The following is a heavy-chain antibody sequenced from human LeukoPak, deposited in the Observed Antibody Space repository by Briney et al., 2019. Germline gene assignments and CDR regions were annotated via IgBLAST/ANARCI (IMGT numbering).Heavy chain of an antibody. V-gene: IGHV1-24*01. Sequence: ASVKVSCKVSGYTLTELSMHWVRQAPGKGLEWMGGFDPEDGETIYAQKFQGRVTMTEDTSTDTAYMELSSLRSEDTAVYYCATELSAAANDAFDIWGQGTMVTVSS. CDR3: ATELSAAANDAFDI. CDR1: GYTLTELS. D-gene: IGHD6-13*01. CDR2: FDPEDGET. J-gene: IGHJ3*02.